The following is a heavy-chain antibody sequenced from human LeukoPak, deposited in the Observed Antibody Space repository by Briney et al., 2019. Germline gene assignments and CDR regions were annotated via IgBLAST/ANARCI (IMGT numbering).Heavy chain of an antibody. CDR1: GGSISSYY. CDR2: IYYSGST. J-gene: IGHJ4*02. CDR3: ARDKYSYGLIDY. V-gene: IGHV4-59*01. D-gene: IGHD5-18*01. Sequence: SETLSLTCTVSGGSISSYYWSWIRQPPGKGLEWIGYIYYSGSTNYNPSLKSRVTISVDTSKNQFSLKLSSVTAADTAVYYCARDKYSYGLIDYWGQGTLVTVSS.